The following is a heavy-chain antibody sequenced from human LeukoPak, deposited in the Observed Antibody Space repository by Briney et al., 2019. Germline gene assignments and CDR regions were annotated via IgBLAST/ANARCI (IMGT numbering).Heavy chain of an antibody. D-gene: IGHD4-17*01. V-gene: IGHV3-9*01. CDR1: GFTFDDYA. Sequence: PGGSLRLSCAASGFTFDDYAMHWVRQLPGKGLEWVSGISWNSDNIGYANSVKGRFTISRDNARNSLYLQMNNLRPEDTALYYCAKDGDGDYYPSFDYWGRGTLVTVSS. CDR2: ISWNSDNI. J-gene: IGHJ4*02. CDR3: AKDGDGDYYPSFDY.